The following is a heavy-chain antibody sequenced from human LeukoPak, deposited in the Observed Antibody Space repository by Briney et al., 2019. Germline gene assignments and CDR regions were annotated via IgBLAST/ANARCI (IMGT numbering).Heavy chain of an antibody. CDR1: GGSISIDY. CDR3: ARHWSSSGWLIDY. J-gene: IGHJ4*02. D-gene: IGHD6-19*01. CDR2: ISYSGST. Sequence: SETLSLTCTVSGGSISIDYWSWIREPPGKGLEWIGYISYSGSTNYNPSLKSRVTILKDTSKNQFSLKVSSVTAADTAVYYCARHWSSSGWLIDYWGQGTLVTVSS. V-gene: IGHV4-59*08.